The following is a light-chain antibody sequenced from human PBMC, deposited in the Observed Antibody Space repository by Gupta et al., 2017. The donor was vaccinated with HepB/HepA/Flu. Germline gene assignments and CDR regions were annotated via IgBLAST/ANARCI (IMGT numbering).Light chain of an antibody. J-gene: IGKJ2*02. CDR1: QSIGND. CDR3: QQDDDWPRT. Sequence: EIVMPQSPGTLLASPGEGATLSCRASQSIGNDLAWYQQKSGQAPRLLVYATATRPTASPPEFTGRGSGTEFTPTISSLQSEDFAVYYSQQDDDWPRTFGHGTKVDVK. V-gene: IGKV3D-15*01. CDR2: ATA.